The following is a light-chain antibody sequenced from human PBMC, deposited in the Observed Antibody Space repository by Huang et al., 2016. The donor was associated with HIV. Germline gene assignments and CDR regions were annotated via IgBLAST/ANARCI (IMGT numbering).Light chain of an antibody. CDR2: GAS. Sequence: DTQMTQSPSSLSASVGDRVTITCRASQTISTYLNWYQQQPGKAPKLLIYGASSLQSGGPSRFIGSGAGTDFTLTIRRLQREDFATYFCQQSYSTPWTFGQGTKVEIK. J-gene: IGKJ1*01. CDR3: QQSYSTPWT. CDR1: QTISTY. V-gene: IGKV1-39*01.